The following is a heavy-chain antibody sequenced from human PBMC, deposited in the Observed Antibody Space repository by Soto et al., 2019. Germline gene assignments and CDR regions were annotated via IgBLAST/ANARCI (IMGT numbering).Heavy chain of an antibody. J-gene: IGHJ6*01. CDR2: INHSGST. V-gene: IGHV4-34*01. CDR1: GGSFSGYY. CDR3: ARSCRRTTAIYYCGMAV. Sequence: PSETLSLTCAVYGGSFSGYYWSWIRQPPGKGLEWIGEINHSGSTNYNPSLKSRVPISVETSKNQFSLKLSSVTAADTAVYYCARSCRRTTAIYYCGMAVWGQGTTVTVSS. D-gene: IGHD4-17*01.